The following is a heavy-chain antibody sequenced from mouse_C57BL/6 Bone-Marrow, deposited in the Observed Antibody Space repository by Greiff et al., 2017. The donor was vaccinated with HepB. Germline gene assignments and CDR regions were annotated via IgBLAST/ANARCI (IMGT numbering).Heavy chain of an antibody. Sequence: VQLKESGGDLVKPGGSLKLSCAASGFTFSSYGMSWVRQTPDKRLEWVATISSGGSYTYYPDSVKGRFTISRDNAKNTLYLQMSSLKSEDTAMYYCARHPLLRDAYWGQGTLVTVSA. D-gene: IGHD1-2*01. CDR3: ARHPLLRDAY. V-gene: IGHV5-6*01. CDR1: GFTFSSYG. CDR2: ISSGGSYT. J-gene: IGHJ3*01.